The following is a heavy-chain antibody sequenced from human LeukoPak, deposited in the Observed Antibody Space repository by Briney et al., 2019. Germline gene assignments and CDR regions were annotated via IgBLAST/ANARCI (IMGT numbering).Heavy chain of an antibody. CDR2: IYYSGST. D-gene: IGHD3-3*01. J-gene: IGHJ2*01. CDR1: GDSISSTDYY. Sequence: KTSETLSLTCTVSGDSISSTDYYWTWIRQPPGKGLEFVGFIYYSGSTKYNPSLKSRVTISAATSKTQFSLRLSYATAADTAVYYRARIRRPHWYLDLWGRGTLVTVSS. CDR3: ARIRRPHWYLDL. V-gene: IGHV4-30-4*08.